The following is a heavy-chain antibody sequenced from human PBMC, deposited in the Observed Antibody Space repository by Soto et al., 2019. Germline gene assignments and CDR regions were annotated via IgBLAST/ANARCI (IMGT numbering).Heavy chain of an antibody. CDR1: GFTFGNYW. V-gene: IGHV3-7*01. CDR2: IKEDGSDK. D-gene: IGHD6-19*01. Sequence: EVHLVESGGGLVQPGGSLRLSCAASGFTFGNYWMTWVRQAPGKGPEWVANIKEDGSDKYYVESVKGRFTISRDNAENSLYLKMNSLRAEDTAVYYCAREGEPYRSGCRKCGAHDYWGQGTLVTVSS. CDR3: AREGEPYRSGCRKCGAHDY. J-gene: IGHJ4*02.